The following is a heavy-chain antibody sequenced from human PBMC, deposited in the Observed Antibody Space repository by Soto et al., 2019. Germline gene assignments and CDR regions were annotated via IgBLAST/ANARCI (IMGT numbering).Heavy chain of an antibody. V-gene: IGHV4-34*01. CDR3: ASGKTRTARPSLRYYYYGLDV. J-gene: IGHJ6*02. Sequence: PSETLSLTCTIYGGSFSGYYWTWMRQPPGKGLGWIGEINHSGTTNYSPSLKRRVSISVDTSKDKFSLNLSSVTAADTAVYYCASGKTRTARPSLRYYYYGLDVWGQGTTVTVSS. CDR1: GGSFSGYY. D-gene: IGHD6-6*01. CDR2: INHSGTT.